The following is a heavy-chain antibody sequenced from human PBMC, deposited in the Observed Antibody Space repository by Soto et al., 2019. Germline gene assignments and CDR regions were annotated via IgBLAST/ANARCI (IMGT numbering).Heavy chain of an antibody. D-gene: IGHD3-16*02. Sequence: GASVKVSCEASGYTFTSYGISWVRQAPGQGLEWMGWISAYNGNTNYAQKLQGRVTMTTDTSTSTAYMELRSLRSDDTAVYYCARAGYDYIWGSYRYPPYAFDIWGQGTMVTVSS. J-gene: IGHJ3*02. CDR2: ISAYNGNT. CDR3: ARAGYDYIWGSYRYPPYAFDI. CDR1: GYTFTSYG. V-gene: IGHV1-18*01.